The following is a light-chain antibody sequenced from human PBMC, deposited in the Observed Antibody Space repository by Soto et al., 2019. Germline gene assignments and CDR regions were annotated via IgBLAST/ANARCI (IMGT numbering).Light chain of an antibody. V-gene: IGKV3-20*01. J-gene: IGKJ5*01. CDR2: GAS. CDR3: QQYSTSPT. Sequence: EIVLTQSPGTLSLSPGETATLSCRASQSVSSTYLAWYQPKPGQAPGLLLYGASNRASGIPDRFAGSGSGTDFTLTISRLEPEDFAVYYCQQYSTSPTFGEGTRLEIK. CDR1: QSVSSTY.